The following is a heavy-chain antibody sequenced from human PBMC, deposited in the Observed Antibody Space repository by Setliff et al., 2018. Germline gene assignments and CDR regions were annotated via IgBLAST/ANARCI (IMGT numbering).Heavy chain of an antibody. CDR2: IDTSSSYI. J-gene: IGHJ4*02. V-gene: IGHV3-21*01. Sequence: GGSLRLSCAASGFTFSTYTMNWVRQAPGKGLEWVSSIDTSSSYIYYADSVKGRFTISRDNSKNTLYLQMNSLRPEETAVYYCARTCSGSGCYAGLESWGQGTPVTVSS. CDR3: ARTCSGSGCYAGLES. CDR1: GFTFSTYT. D-gene: IGHD2-15*01.